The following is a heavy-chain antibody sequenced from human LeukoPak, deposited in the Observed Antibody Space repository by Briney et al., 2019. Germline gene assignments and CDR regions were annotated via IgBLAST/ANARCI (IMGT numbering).Heavy chain of an antibody. CDR2: IYTSGIT. D-gene: IGHD3-10*01. J-gene: IGHJ6*02. CDR3: ARNLGSYGMDV. Sequence: LQTLSLTCSVSGGSIDSGGYYWTWIRQHPGKGLEWIGYIYTSGITYYNPSLKSRVSISADTSKSQFSLKLRSVTAADTAMYYCARNLGSYGMDVWGQGTTVTVSS. V-gene: IGHV4-31*03. CDR1: GGSIDSGGYY.